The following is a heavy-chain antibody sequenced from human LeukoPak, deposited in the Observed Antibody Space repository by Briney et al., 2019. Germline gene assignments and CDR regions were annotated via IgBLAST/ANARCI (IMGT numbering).Heavy chain of an antibody. D-gene: IGHD5-24*01. CDR2: IYTSGST. Sequence: SETLSLTCTVSGGSISSGSYYWRWIRQPAGKGLEWIGRIYTSGSTNYNPSLKSRVTISVDTSKNQFSLKLSSVTAADTAVYYCARDAEMATLTLDYWGQGTLVTVSS. V-gene: IGHV4-61*02. J-gene: IGHJ4*02. CDR3: ARDAEMATLTLDY. CDR1: GGSISSGSYY.